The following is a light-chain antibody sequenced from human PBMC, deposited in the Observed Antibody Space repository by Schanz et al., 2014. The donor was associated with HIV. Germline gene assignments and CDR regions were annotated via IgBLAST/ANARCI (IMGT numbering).Light chain of an antibody. V-gene: IGLV2-14*03. CDR1: SSDVGGYTY. Sequence: QSVLTQPASVSGSPGQSITISCTGTSSDVGGYTYVSWYQQHPGKAPKLIIYDVTNRPSGVPDRFSGSKSGNTASLTVSGLQAEDEADYYCNSYSHSNTYVFGSGTKLTVL. CDR3: NSYSHSNTYV. J-gene: IGLJ1*01. CDR2: DVT.